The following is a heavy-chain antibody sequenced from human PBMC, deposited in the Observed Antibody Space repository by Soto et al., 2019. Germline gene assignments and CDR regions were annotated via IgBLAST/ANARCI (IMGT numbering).Heavy chain of an antibody. D-gene: IGHD1-7*01. J-gene: IGHJ4*02. V-gene: IGHV1-58*01. Sequence: SVKVSCKASGFTFTTLVVLWVRQARGHPLEWIGWIVVGSGNTNYAQKYQERVTITRDMSTGTAYMELSSLRSEDTAVYYCATARRGNYAAVGYWGQGTLVTVSS. CDR1: GFTFTTLV. CDR3: ATARRGNYAAVGY. CDR2: IVVGSGNT.